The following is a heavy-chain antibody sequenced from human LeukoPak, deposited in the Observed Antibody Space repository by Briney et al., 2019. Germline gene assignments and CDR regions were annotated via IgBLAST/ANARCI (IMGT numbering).Heavy chain of an antibody. CDR3: AKTPTYYYGSGSVYFDY. CDR1: GFTFSSYG. V-gene: IGHV3-33*06. Sequence: PGGSLRLSCAASGFTFSSYGMHWVRQAPGKGLEWVAVIWYGGSNKYYADSVKGRFTISRDNSKNTLYLQMNSLRAEDTAVYYCAKTPTYYYGSGSVYFDYWGQGTLVTVSS. D-gene: IGHD3-10*01. J-gene: IGHJ4*02. CDR2: IWYGGSNK.